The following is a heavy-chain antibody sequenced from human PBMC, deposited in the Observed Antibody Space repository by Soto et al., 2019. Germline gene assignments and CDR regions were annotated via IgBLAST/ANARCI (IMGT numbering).Heavy chain of an antibody. CDR1: GYAFTSYT. CDR3: ARDTGSGLRVEPGIFEY. V-gene: IGHV1-3*01. Sequence: QVQLVQSGAEVKKPGASVKVSCNPSGYAFTSYTMHWVRQAPGQGLAWMGWINADNGDSKYSQKFQGRDTITRDTSASIAYMELSSLGSEDTAVYYCARDTGSGLRVEPGIFEYWGQGTMVTVSS. J-gene: IGHJ4*02. CDR2: INADNGDS. D-gene: IGHD1-26*01.